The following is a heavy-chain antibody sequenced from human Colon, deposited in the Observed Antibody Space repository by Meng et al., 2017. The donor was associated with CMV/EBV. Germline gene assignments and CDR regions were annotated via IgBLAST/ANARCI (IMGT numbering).Heavy chain of an antibody. J-gene: IGHJ6*02. Sequence: GESLKISCAASGFTFSSHGMHWVRQAPGKGLEWVAYIRYDGSDKYYADSVKGLFTISRDDSKNTLYLQMNSLTAEDTAVYYCARERNYYYYGMDVWGQGTTVTVSS. CDR2: IRYDGSDK. CDR1: GFTFSSHG. CDR3: ARERNYYYYGMDV. V-gene: IGHV3-30*02.